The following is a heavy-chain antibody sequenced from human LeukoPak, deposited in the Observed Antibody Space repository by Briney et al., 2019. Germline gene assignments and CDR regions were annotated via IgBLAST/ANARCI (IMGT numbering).Heavy chain of an antibody. J-gene: IGHJ3*02. CDR2: ISSSSSYI. V-gene: IGHV3-21*01. D-gene: IGHD6-6*01. Sequence: GGSLRLSCAASGFTFSSYSMNWVRQAPGKGLEWVSSISSSSSYIYYADSVKGRFTISRDNAKNSLYPQMNSLRAEDTAVYYCARISIHDAFDIWGQGTMVTVSS. CDR1: GFTFSSYS. CDR3: ARISIHDAFDI.